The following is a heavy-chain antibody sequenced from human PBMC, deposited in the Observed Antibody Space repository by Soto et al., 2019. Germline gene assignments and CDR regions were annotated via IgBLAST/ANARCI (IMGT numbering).Heavy chain of an antibody. J-gene: IGHJ6*03. Sequence: PSETLSLTCTVSGGSISSYYWSWIRQPPGKGLEWIGYIYYSGSTNYNPSLKSRVTISVDTSKNQFSLKLSSVTAADTAVYYCARSREITIFGVVNPGNYYYYMDVWGKGTTVTVSS. V-gene: IGHV4-59*08. CDR3: ARSREITIFGVVNPGNYYYYMDV. CDR1: GGSISSYY. CDR2: IYYSGST. D-gene: IGHD3-3*01.